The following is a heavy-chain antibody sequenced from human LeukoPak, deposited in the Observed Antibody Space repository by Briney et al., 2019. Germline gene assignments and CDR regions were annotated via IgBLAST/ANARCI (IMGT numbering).Heavy chain of an antibody. J-gene: IGHJ4*02. CDR1: GLTFSNYA. Sequence: GGSLRLSCAVSGLTFSNYAMNWVRQAPGTGLEWVSPIRGSDGSTFYADSVKGRFTISRDNSKNTLYLQMNSLRGEDTAVYYCAKGFRTTMVRGVLITPYYFDYWGQGTLVTVSS. V-gene: IGHV3-23*01. CDR2: IRGSDGST. CDR3: AKGFRTTMVRGVLITPYYFDY. D-gene: IGHD3-10*01.